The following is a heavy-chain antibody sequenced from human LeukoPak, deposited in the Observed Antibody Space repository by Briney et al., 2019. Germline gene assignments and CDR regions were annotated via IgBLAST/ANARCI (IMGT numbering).Heavy chain of an antibody. D-gene: IGHD3-22*01. Sequence: SETLSLTCTVSGGSISSYYWSWIRQPPGKGLEWIGYIYYSGSTNYNPSLKSRVTISVDTSKNQFSLKLSSVTAADTAVYYCARDDYDSSGYYPYYYYYGMDVWGQGTTVTVSS. CDR3: ARDDYDSSGYYPYYYYYGMDV. V-gene: IGHV4-59*01. J-gene: IGHJ6*02. CDR2: IYYSGST. CDR1: GGSISSYY.